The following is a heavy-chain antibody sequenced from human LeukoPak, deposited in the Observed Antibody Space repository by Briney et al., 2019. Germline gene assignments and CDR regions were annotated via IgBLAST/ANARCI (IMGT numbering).Heavy chain of an antibody. CDR2: ISYDGSNK. J-gene: IGHJ4*02. D-gene: IGHD5-18*01. CDR1: GFTFSSYA. V-gene: IGHV3-30-3*01. Sequence: GGSLRLSCAASGFTFSSYAMHWVRQAPGKGLEWVAVISYDGSNKYYADSVKGRFTISRDNSKNTLYLQMNSLRAEDTAVYYCAGDTAMVQYFDYWGQGTLVTVSS. CDR3: AGDTAMVQYFDY.